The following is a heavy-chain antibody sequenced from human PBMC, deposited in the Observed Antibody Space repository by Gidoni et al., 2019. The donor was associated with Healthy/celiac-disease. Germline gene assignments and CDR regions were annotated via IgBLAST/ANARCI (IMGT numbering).Heavy chain of an antibody. D-gene: IGHD1-26*01. Sequence: EVQLVPSGAEVKRPGESLQIPCTGSGYSFTSYWIGWVRQMPGKGLEWMGIIYPGDSDTRYSPSFQGQVTISADKSISTAYLQWSSLKASDTAMYYCARGVVGATPGSAYYFDYWGQGTLVTVSS. J-gene: IGHJ4*02. CDR3: ARGVVGATPGSAYYFDY. CDR2: IYPGDSDT. CDR1: GYSFTSYW. V-gene: IGHV5-51*01.